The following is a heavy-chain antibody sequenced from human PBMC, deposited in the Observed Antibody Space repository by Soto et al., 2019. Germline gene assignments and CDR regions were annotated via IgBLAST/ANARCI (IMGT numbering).Heavy chain of an antibody. Sequence: PSETLSLTCTVSCVSVSSGSYYWSWIRQPPGKGLEWIGYIYYSGTTNYNPSLKSRVTISVDTSKNQFSLKLRSVTAADTAVYYCASTGYSSGWRGYWGQGTLVTVSS. CDR2: IYYSGTT. J-gene: IGHJ4*02. CDR3: ASTGYSSGWRGY. D-gene: IGHD6-19*01. CDR1: CVSVSSGSYY. V-gene: IGHV4-61*01.